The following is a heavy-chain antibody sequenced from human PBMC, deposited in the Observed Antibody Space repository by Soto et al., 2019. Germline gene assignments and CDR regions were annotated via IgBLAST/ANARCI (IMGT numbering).Heavy chain of an antibody. CDR3: ARDTNGITGTSGYYYYMDV. Sequence: PSETLSLTCAVYRGSFSGYYWSWIRQPPGKGLEWIGEINHSGITNYNPSLKSRITISVDMSKNQFSLKLFSVTAADTAVYYCARDTNGITGTSGYYYYMDVWGKGTTVTVSS. V-gene: IGHV4-34*01. D-gene: IGHD1-20*01. CDR2: INHSGIT. J-gene: IGHJ6*03. CDR1: RGSFSGYY.